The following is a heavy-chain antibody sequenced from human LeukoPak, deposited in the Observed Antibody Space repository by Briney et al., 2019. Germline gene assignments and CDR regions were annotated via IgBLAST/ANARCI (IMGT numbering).Heavy chain of an antibody. D-gene: IGHD3-16*01. CDR1: GFTFSSYW. CDR2: IKQDGSEK. J-gene: IGHJ4*02. Sequence: SGGSLRLSCAASGFTFSSYWMSWVRQAPGKGLEWVANIKQDGSEKYYVDSVKGRFTISRDNAKNSLYLQMNSLRAEDTAVYYCARAEGYVSVWEGVQSSVLDYWGQGTLVTVSS. CDR3: ARAEGYVSVWEGVQSSVLDY. V-gene: IGHV3-7*01.